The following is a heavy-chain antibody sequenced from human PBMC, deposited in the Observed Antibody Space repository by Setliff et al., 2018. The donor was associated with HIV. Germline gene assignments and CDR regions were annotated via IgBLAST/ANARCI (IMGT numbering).Heavy chain of an antibody. J-gene: IGHJ4*02. CDR3: ARRASKASLDY. Sequence: GESLKISCRGSGYTFTSYWIGWVRQMPGKGLEWMGIIYPGDSDTRYSPSFQGRVTISADKSINTAYLQWSSLQASDTAMYYCARRASKASLDYWGQGTLVTVS. CDR1: GYTFTSYW. CDR2: IYPGDSDT. V-gene: IGHV5-51*01.